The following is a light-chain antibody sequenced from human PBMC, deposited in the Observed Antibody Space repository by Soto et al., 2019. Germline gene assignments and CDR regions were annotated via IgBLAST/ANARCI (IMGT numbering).Light chain of an antibody. CDR2: AAS. CDR1: QAIRTA. J-gene: IGKJ1*01. V-gene: IGKV1-6*01. Sequence: AIQLTQSPSFLSASVGDRVTITCRASQAIRTALGWYQQKPGKAPKLLIYAASTLQGGVPPRFSGSGSGTDFTLTISSLQPEDFATYYCLLDFSYFWAFGQGTKVDIK. CDR3: LLDFSYFWA.